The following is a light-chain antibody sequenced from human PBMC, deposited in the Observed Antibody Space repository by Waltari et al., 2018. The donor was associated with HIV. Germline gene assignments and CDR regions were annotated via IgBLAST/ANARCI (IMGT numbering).Light chain of an antibody. J-gene: IGLJ3*02. Sequence: QSALTQPASVSGSPGQSVPISCTPPSRAIRPYKLVPGYQQHPGKAPKVMIYDVTERPSGVSNRFSGSKSGTTASLTISGLQTEDEADYYCCSYAGNSTWVFGGGTKLTVL. V-gene: IGLV2-23*02. CDR3: CSYAGNSTWV. CDR2: DVT. CDR1: SRAIRPYKL.